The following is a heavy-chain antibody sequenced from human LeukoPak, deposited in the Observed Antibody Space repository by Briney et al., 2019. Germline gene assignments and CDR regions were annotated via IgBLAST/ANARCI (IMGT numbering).Heavy chain of an antibody. J-gene: IGHJ5*02. D-gene: IGHD4-17*01. Sequence: GGSLRLSCAASGFTFSSYAMSWVRQAPGKGLEGVSAISGSGCSTYYADSVKGRFTISRDNSKNTLYLQMNSLRAQDTAVYYCAKSRPGYGDYNPSTDNWFAPWGQGTLVTVSS. CDR1: GFTFSSYA. V-gene: IGHV3-23*01. CDR3: AKSRPGYGDYNPSTDNWFAP. CDR2: ISGSGCST.